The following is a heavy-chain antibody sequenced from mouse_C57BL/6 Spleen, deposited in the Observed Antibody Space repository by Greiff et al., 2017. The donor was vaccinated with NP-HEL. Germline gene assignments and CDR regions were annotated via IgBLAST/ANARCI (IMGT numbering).Heavy chain of an antibody. Sequence: QVQLQQSGAELVKPGASVKISCKASGYAFSSYWMNWVKQRPGKGLEWIGQIYPGDGDTNYNGKFKGKATLTADKSSSTAYMQLSSLTSEDSAVYFCARWIYDGYFDYWGQGTTLTVSS. V-gene: IGHV1-80*01. D-gene: IGHD2-3*01. CDR1: GYAFSSYW. CDR2: IYPGDGDT. CDR3: ARWIYDGYFDY. J-gene: IGHJ2*01.